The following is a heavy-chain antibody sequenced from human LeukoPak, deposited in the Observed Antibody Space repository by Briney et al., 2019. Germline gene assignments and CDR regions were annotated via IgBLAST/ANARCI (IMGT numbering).Heavy chain of an antibody. CDR3: ARVGGGSCYPCFLDAFDI. V-gene: IGHV4-31*03. J-gene: IGHJ3*02. CDR1: GGSISSGGYY. CDR2: IYYSGST. Sequence: SQTLSLTCTVSGGSISSGGYYWSWIRQHPGKGLKWIGYIYYSGSTYYNPSLKSRVTISVDTSKNQFSLKLSSVTAADTAVYYCARVGGGSCYPCFLDAFDIWGQGTMVTVSS. D-gene: IGHD2-15*01.